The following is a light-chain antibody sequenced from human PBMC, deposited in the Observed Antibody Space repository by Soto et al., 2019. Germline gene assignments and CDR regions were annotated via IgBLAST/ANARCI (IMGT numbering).Light chain of an antibody. CDR2: GAS. V-gene: IGKV3-20*01. CDR1: QSVSSSY. CDR3: QQYGNAPFT. Sequence: EIVLTQSPGTLSFSPGERANLTCRASQSVSSSYLAWFQQKPGQAPRLLIYGASSRATGITDRFSGSGSGTDFTLTISRLEPEDFAVYYCQQYGNAPFTFGPGTKADIK. J-gene: IGKJ3*01.